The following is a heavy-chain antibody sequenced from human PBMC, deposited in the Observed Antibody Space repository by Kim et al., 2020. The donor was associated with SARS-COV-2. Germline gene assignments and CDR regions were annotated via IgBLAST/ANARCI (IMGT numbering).Heavy chain of an antibody. V-gene: IGHV4-39*01. D-gene: IGHD1-1*01. CDR3: AGHPARNDWFDP. J-gene: IGHJ5*02. Sequence: YYTPSLGSRVTISLDTSRNQSSLRLSSVTAADTAVYYCAGHPARNDWFDPWGQGTLVTVSS.